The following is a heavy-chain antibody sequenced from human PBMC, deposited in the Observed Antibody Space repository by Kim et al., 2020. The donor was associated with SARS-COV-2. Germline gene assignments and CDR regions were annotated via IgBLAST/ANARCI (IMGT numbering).Heavy chain of an antibody. CDR3: AREAGVADV. V-gene: IGHV3-7*01. CDR2: IKQDGSQK. D-gene: IGHD6-19*01. J-gene: IGHJ6*02. CDR1: GFTFTAYW. Sequence: GGSLRLSRAASGFTFTAYWMTWVRQAPGKGLEWVANIKQDGSQKFYVDSVKGRFTISRDNAQNSVYLQMNSLRVEDTAVYYCAREAGVADVWGQGTTVIVSS.